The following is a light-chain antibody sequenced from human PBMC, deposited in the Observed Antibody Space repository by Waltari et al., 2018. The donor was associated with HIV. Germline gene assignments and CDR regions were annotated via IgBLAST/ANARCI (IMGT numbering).Light chain of an antibody. CDR3: QQRSNWPTWT. CDR2: DAS. CDR1: QSVSSY. V-gene: IGKV3-11*01. Sequence: EVVLTQSPATLSLSPGERATLSCRASQSVSSYLAWYQQRPGQAPRLLIYDASNRATGIPARFSSSGSGTDFTLTISSLESEDFAVYYCQQRSNWPTWTFGQGTKVEIK. J-gene: IGKJ1*01.